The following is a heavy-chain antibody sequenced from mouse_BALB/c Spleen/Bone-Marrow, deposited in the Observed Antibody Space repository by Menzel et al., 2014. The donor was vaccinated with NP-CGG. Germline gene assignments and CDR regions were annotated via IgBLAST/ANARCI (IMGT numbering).Heavy chain of an antibody. D-gene: IGHD1-1*01. J-gene: IGHJ1*01. CDR3: AREDGLWYFDV. CDR2: ILPGSGST. Sequence: VQLQESGAELMEPGASVKISCKATGYTFSSYWIEWVKQRPGRGLEWIGEILPGSGSTNYNEKFKGKATFTADTSSNTAYMQLSSLTSEDSAVYYCAREDGLWYFDVWGAGTTVTVSS. V-gene: IGHV1-9*01. CDR1: GYTFSSYW.